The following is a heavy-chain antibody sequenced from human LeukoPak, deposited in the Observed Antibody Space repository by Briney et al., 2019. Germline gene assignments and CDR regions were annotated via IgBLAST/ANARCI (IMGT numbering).Heavy chain of an antibody. J-gene: IGHJ4*02. CDR1: GYSISSGYY. Sequence: PSETLSLTCTVSGYSISSGYYWGWIRQPPGKGLEWIGSIYHSGSTYYNPSLKSRVTISVDTSKNQFSLKLSSVTAADTAVYYCARVYDMFFDYWGQGTLVTVSS. D-gene: IGHD3-9*01. CDR2: IYHSGST. V-gene: IGHV4-38-2*02. CDR3: ARVYDMFFDY.